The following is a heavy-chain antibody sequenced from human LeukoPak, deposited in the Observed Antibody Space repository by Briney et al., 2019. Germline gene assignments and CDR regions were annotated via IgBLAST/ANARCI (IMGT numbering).Heavy chain of an antibody. Sequence: GGSLGLSCAASGFTFSTYSMNWVRQAPGKGLEWISHITNSGSTRYYADSVKGRFTVSRDNDQHSLYLQMNSLRADDTAVYYCARDCIWWGQGTLVTVSS. J-gene: IGHJ4*02. CDR1: GFTFSTYS. V-gene: IGHV3-48*04. CDR2: ITNSGSTR. D-gene: IGHD2-15*01. CDR3: ARDCIW.